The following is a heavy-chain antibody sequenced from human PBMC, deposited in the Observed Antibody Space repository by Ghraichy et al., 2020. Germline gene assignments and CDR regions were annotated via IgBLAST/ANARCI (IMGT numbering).Heavy chain of an antibody. CDR3: ARDPRGELELLDYYYGMDV. CDR1: GGSVSSGSYY. V-gene: IGHV4-61*01. CDR2: IYYSGST. J-gene: IGHJ6*02. Sequence: SQTLSLTCTVSGGSVSSGSYYWSWIRQPPGKGLEWIGYIYYSGSTNYNPSLKSRVTISVDTSKNQFSLKLSSVTAADTAVYYCARDPRGELELLDYYYGMDVWGQGTTVTVSS. D-gene: IGHD1-7*01.